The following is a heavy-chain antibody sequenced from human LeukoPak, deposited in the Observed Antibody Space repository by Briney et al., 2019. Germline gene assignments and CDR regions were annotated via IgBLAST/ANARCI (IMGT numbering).Heavy chain of an antibody. D-gene: IGHD3-10*01. J-gene: IGHJ4*02. CDR2: IYASGST. Sequence: SETLSRTCTVSGGSISNYYWSWIRQPAGMGLEWIGRIYASGSTNYNPSLKSRVTMSVDTSNNQFSLNLSSVTAADTAVYYCARTSARGAQFDYWGQGTLVTVSS. CDR3: ARTSARGAQFDY. V-gene: IGHV4-4*07. CDR1: GGSISNYY.